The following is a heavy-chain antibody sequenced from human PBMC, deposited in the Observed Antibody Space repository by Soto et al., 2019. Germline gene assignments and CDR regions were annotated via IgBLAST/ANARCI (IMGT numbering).Heavy chain of an antibody. V-gene: IGHV1-18*04. Sequence: QVQLVQSGVEVKNPGASVKVSCKASGYTFTNYGISWVRQGPGQELEWMGWINPNNGNTQYGQKAQARVTMTTDTSTNTAYMELTSLISDDTAVYYCARESTSPYCTSTSCPRGGWFDPWGQGTLLIVSS. CDR1: GYTFTNYG. J-gene: IGHJ5*02. CDR2: INPNNGNT. CDR3: ARESTSPYCTSTSCPRGGWFDP. D-gene: IGHD2-2*01.